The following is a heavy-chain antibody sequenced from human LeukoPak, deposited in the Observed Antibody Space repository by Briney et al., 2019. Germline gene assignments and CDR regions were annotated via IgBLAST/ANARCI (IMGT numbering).Heavy chain of an antibody. CDR1: GFTFSSYE. D-gene: IGHD3-22*01. V-gene: IGHV3-48*03. Sequence: GGSLRLSCAASGFTFSSYEMNWVRQAPGKGLEWVSYISSSGSTIYYADSVKGRFTISRDNAKNSLYLQMNSLRAEDTAVHYCARVSGYYSVVYFDYWGQGTLVTVSS. CDR2: ISSSGSTI. J-gene: IGHJ4*02. CDR3: ARVSGYYSVVYFDY.